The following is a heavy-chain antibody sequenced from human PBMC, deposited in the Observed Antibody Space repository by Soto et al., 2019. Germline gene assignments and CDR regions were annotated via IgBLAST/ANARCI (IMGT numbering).Heavy chain of an antibody. Sequence: QVQLQQWGAGLLKPSETLSLTCAVYGESFSGYYWSWIRQPPGKGLEWIGEINRSRSTNHNPSLKRRVTITVDTFKNQFSLKLNSVTAADTAVYYCARGWHGTGSHYFRFWGQGTLVTVSS. CDR2: INRSRST. CDR1: GESFSGYY. D-gene: IGHD3-9*01. V-gene: IGHV4-34*01. CDR3: ARGWHGTGSHYFRF. J-gene: IGHJ4*02.